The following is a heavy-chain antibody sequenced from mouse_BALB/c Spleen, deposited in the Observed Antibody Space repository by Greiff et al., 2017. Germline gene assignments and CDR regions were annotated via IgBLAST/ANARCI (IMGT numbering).Heavy chain of an antibody. J-gene: IGHJ4*01. CDR2: IDPANGNT. CDR1: GFNIKDTY. CDR3: ARISYYGNYDAMDY. Sequence: VQLQQSGAELVKPGASVTLSCTASGFNIKDTYMHWVKQRPEQGLEWIGRIDPANGNTKYDPKFQGKATITADTSSNTSYLQLSRLTSEDTAVYYCARISYYGNYDAMDYWGQGTSVTVSS. D-gene: IGHD2-1*01. V-gene: IGHV14-3*02.